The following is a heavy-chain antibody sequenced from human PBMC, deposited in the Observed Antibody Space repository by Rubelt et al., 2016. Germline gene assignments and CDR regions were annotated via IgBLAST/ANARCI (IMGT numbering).Heavy chain of an antibody. CDR3: AKAPRGSGWTYCFDY. V-gene: IGHV3-23*01. Sequence: RWGGLEWVSAISGSGGSTYYADSVKGRFTISRDNSKNTLYLQMNSLRAEDTAVYYCAKAPRGSGWTYCFDYWGQGTLVTVSS. CDR2: ISGSGGST. J-gene: IGHJ4*02. D-gene: IGHD6-19*01.